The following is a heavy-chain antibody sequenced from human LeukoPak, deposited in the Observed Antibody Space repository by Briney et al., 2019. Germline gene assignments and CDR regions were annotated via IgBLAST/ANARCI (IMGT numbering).Heavy chain of an antibody. CDR2: IYYIGRT. D-gene: IGHD3-3*01. CDR1: GGSISSSSYY. J-gene: IGHJ3*02. V-gene: IGHV4-39*07. Sequence: SETLSLTCTVSGGSISSSSYYWGWIRQPPGKGLEWMGSIYYIGRTNYNPSLKSRVTISVDKSKNQFSLKLSSVTAADTAVYYCAREYYDFWSGYYGGIGDAFDIWGQGTMVTVSS. CDR3: AREYYDFWSGYYGGIGDAFDI.